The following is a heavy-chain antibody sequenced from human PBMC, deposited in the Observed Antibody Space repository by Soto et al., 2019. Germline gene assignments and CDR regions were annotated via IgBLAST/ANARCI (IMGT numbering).Heavy chain of an antibody. Sequence: SQTLSLTCAISGDSVSGNSAAWNWIRQSPSRGLEWLGRTYYRSRWYNDYAVSVKSRITVTPDTSKNQFSPNLNSVNPEDTAVYYCAIDSPYYVSSDSHLAYWGQGSLVTVSA. D-gene: IGHD3-16*01. CDR2: TYYRSRWYN. V-gene: IGHV6-1*01. CDR1: GDSVSGNSAA. CDR3: AIDSPYYVSSDSHLAY. J-gene: IGHJ4*02.